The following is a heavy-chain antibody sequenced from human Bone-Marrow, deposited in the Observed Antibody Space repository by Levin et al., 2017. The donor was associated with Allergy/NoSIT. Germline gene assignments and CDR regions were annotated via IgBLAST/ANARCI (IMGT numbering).Heavy chain of an antibody. D-gene: IGHD3-10*01. V-gene: IGHV1-18*01. Sequence: ASVKVSCKTSGYTFISYGISWVRQAPGQGLEWMGWVSAYNGNTNYAQKFQGRVTMTTDTSTSTAYMELRSLRSDDTAVYFCARGRRKFGSGSYGYWGQGTLVTVSS. CDR3: ARGRRKFGSGSYGY. J-gene: IGHJ4*02. CDR1: GYTFISYG. CDR2: VSAYNGNT.